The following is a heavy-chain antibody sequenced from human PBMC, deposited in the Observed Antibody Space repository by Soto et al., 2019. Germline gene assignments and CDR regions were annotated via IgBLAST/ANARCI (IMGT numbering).Heavy chain of an antibody. CDR2: IYASGTT. V-gene: IGHV4-59*01. J-gene: IGHJ4*02. D-gene: IGHD3-3*02. CDR1: GGSTGSFY. CDR3: ARSHSFDGSIYHYYFDF. Sequence: SETLSLTCTVSGGSTGSFYWSWIRQPPGGTLEWIGYIYASGTTTYNPSLESRVTMSVDMPNNEFSLDLTSVTTADTAVYYCARSHSFDGSIYHYYFDFWGQGTLVTVSS.